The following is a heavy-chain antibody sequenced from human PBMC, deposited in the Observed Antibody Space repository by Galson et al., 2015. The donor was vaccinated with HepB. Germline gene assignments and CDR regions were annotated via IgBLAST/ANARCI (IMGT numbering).Heavy chain of an antibody. V-gene: IGHV1-2*02. CDR3: ARDLSGYYDSSGYGLWVY. CDR2: INPNSCGT. J-gene: IGHJ4*02. CDR1: GYTFTGYY. Sequence: SVKVSCKASGYTFTGYYMHWVRKAPGQGLEWMGWINPNSCGTNYAQKFQGRVTMTRDTSISTAYMELSRLRSDDTAVYYCARDLSGYYDSSGYGLWVYWGQGTLVTVSS. D-gene: IGHD3-22*01.